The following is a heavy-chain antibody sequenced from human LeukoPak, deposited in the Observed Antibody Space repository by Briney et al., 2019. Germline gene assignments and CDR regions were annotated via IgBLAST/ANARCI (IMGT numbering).Heavy chain of an antibody. CDR3: ARGRAQRELLRKMYYFDY. J-gene: IGHJ4*02. V-gene: IGHV4-34*01. Sequence: PSETLSLTCAVYGGSFSGYYWSWIRQPPGKGLEWIGEINHSGSTNYNPSLKSRVTISVDTSENQFSLKLSSVTAADTAVYYCARGRAQRELLRKMYYFDYWGQGTLVTVSS. CDR2: INHSGST. CDR1: GGSFSGYY. D-gene: IGHD1-26*01.